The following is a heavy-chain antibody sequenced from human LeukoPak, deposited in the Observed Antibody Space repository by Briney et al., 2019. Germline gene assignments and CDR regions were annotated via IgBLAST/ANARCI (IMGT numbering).Heavy chain of an antibody. CDR3: ARDSLSLAANYYYYGMDV. J-gene: IGHJ6*04. Sequence: ASVKVSCTASGYTFTSYGISWVRQAPGQGLEWMGWISAYNGNTNYAQKLQGRVTMTTDTSTSTAYMELRSLRSDDTAVYYCARDSLSLAANYYYYGMDVWGKGTTVTVSS. CDR2: ISAYNGNT. V-gene: IGHV1-18*04. CDR1: GYTFTSYG. D-gene: IGHD6-25*01.